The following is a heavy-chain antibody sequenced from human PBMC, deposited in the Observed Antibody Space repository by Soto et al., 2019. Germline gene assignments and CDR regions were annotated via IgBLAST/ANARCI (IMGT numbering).Heavy chain of an antibody. Sequence: QVHLVQSGAEVKKPGASVKVSCKGSGYIFTTYGITWVRQAPGQGLEWMGWISAHNGNTNYAQKLQGRVTVTRDTPTSTAYMELRNLRSDDTAVYDCARGRYGDYWGQGALVTVSS. V-gene: IGHV1-18*01. CDR2: ISAHNGNT. J-gene: IGHJ4*02. CDR1: GYIFTTYG. D-gene: IGHD1-1*01. CDR3: ARGRYGDY.